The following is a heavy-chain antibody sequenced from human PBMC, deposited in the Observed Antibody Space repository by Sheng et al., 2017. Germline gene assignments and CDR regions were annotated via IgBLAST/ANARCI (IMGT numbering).Heavy chain of an antibody. J-gene: IGHJ4*02. V-gene: IGHV3-53*01. Sequence: EVQLVESEGGLIQPGGSLRLSCVASGFTVSRNYMSWVRQAPGKGLEWVSTIYSGGNTYYADSVKGRFTISRDNSKNTLYLQMNSLRAEDTAVYYCARMLVGATYYFDYWGQGXLVTVSS. CDR2: IYSGGNT. D-gene: IGHD1-26*01. CDR3: ARMLVGATYYFDY. CDR1: GFTVSRNY.